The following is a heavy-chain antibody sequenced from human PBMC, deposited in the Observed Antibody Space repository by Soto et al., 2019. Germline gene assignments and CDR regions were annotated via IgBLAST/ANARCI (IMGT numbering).Heavy chain of an antibody. J-gene: IGHJ4*02. CDR3: VFGSWNQYFFDH. V-gene: IGHV3-33*08. CDR1: GFTFTSYS. Sequence: GSLRLSCTTSGFTFTSYSMHWVRQAPGKGLEWVATFWYDASAQRYADSVKGRFTISRDPSRGTVYLLMDSLRTDDTAVYYCVFGSWNQYFFDHWGQETLVTVSS. D-gene: IGHD6-13*01. CDR2: FWYDASAQ.